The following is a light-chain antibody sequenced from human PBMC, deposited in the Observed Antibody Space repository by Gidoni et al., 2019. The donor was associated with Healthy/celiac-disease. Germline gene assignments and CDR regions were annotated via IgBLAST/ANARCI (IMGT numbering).Light chain of an antibody. CDR3: QQSYSTPLALT. Sequence: DIQMTQSPSSLSASVGDRVTITCRASQSISSYLNWYQQKPGKAPKLLIYAASSLQSGVPSRCSGSGSGTDFTLTISSLQPEDFATYYCQQSYSTPLALTFGGGTKVEIK. J-gene: IGKJ4*01. CDR2: AAS. CDR1: QSISSY. V-gene: IGKV1-39*01.